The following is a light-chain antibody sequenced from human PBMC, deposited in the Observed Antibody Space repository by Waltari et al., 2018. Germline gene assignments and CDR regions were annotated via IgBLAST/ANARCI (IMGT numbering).Light chain of an antibody. V-gene: IGLV3-1*01. J-gene: IGLJ2*01. CDR2: QDN. CDR3: QVWDSTFLV. Sequence: SYELSQTPSVSVSPGQTARITCSGENLNYKYVCWYQQRPGQSPILVIFQDNKRPSGIPERFSGSNSGNTATLTISGTQAIDEADYYCQVWDSTFLVFGGGTKLTVL. CDR1: NLNYKY.